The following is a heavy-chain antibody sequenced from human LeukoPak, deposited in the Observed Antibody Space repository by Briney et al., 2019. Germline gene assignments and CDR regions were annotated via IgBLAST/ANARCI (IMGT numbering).Heavy chain of an antibody. CDR3: ARDHPWYQLRYYYYYGMDV. CDR1: GFTFSSYA. CDR2: INAGNGNT. D-gene: IGHD2-2*01. V-gene: IGHV1-3*01. Sequence: KPGGSLGLSCAASGFTFSSYAMHWVRQAPGQRLEWMGWINAGNGNTKYSQKFQGRVTITRDTSASTAYMELSSLRSEDTAVYYCARDHPWYQLRYYYYYGMDVWGQGTTVTVSS. J-gene: IGHJ6*02.